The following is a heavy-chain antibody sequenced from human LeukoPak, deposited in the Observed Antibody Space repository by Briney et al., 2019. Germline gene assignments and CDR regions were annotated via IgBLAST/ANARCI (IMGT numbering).Heavy chain of an antibody. V-gene: IGHV3-23*01. CDR1: GFTFSSYA. CDR2: ISGSGGST. Sequence: GGSLRLPCAASGFTFSSYAMSWVRQAPGKGLEWVSAISGSGGSTYYADSVKGRFTISRDNSKNTLYLQMNSLRAEDTAVYYCATLGMVRGNDYWGQGTLVTVSS. J-gene: IGHJ4*02. CDR3: ATLGMVRGNDY. D-gene: IGHD3-10*01.